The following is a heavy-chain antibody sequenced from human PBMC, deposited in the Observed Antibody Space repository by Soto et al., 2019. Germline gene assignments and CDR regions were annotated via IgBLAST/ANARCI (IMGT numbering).Heavy chain of an antibody. CDR2: ICTAGDT. J-gene: IGHJ3*02. V-gene: IGHV3-13*01. D-gene: IGHD3-10*01. Sequence: VGSLRLSCAASGFAFSSYDMHLVRQATGKGLEWVSAICTAGDTYYPGSVKGRFTISRENAKNSLYLQMNSLRAGDTAVYYCARASGQRGFDIWGQGTMVTVSS. CDR1: GFAFSSYD. CDR3: ARASGQRGFDI.